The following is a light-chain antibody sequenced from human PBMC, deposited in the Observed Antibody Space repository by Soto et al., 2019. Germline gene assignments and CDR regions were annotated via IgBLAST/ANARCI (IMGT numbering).Light chain of an antibody. CDR3: QQYNAYPLT. CDR1: QSISTW. V-gene: IGKV1-5*03. Sequence: DIQMTQSPSTLSASVGDRVTITCRASQSISTWLAWYQQKPGKAPKLLIYKASSLEGGVPSRFSGSGSGTEFNITISSRPPDDFATYYCQQYNAYPLTFGGGTTVEIK. J-gene: IGKJ4*01. CDR2: KAS.